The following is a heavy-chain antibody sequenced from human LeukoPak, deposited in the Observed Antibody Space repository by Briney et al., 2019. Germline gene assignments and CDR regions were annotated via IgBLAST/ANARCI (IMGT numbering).Heavy chain of an antibody. CDR3: TQGARADTYWYFDL. CDR1: GFTFSSYE. D-gene: IGHD3-16*01. J-gene: IGHJ2*01. Sequence: GGSLRLSCAASGFTFSSYEMNWVRQAPGKGLEWVSYISSSGSTIYYADSVKGRFTISRDNSKNTLYVQMNSLRVEDTAVYYCTQGARADTYWYFDLWGRGTLVTVAS. CDR2: ISSSGSTI. V-gene: IGHV3-48*03.